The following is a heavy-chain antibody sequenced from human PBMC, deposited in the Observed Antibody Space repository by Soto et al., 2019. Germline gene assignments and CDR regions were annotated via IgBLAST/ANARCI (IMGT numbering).Heavy chain of an antibody. CDR1: GGTFSSYT. J-gene: IGHJ4*02. D-gene: IGHD3-22*01. Sequence: ASVKVSCKASGGTFSSYTISWVRQAPGQGLEWMGRIIPILGIANYAQKFQGRVTITADKSTSTAYMELSSLRSEDTAVYYCASESSRDYYDSSGYFAYWGQGTLVTVSS. CDR2: IIPILGIA. V-gene: IGHV1-69*02. CDR3: ASESSRDYYDSSGYFAY.